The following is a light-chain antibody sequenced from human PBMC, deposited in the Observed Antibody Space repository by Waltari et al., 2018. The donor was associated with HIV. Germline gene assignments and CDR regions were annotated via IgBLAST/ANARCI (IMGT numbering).Light chain of an antibody. V-gene: IGKV3-11*01. J-gene: IGKJ4*01. CDR1: QNVGYY. CDR2: DAS. CDR3: QQRSDLPPIT. Sequence: ETALTQSPAILSLSPGDRATLSCRASQNVGYYLAWYQQKPGQAPRVLIYDASKMAAGVPARFSGSGSGTDFTLTISSLEPEDFAVYYCQQRSDLPPITFVGGTKVEIK.